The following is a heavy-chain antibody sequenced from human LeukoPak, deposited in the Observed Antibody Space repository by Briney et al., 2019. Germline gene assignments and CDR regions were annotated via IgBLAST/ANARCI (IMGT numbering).Heavy chain of an antibody. Sequence: PGGSLRLSCAASGFTFGAYGMHWVRQAPGKGLGWVAVISYDGTTNKYYADSVRGRFTISRDNSKNTLYIEMNSLRLEDSAVYYCAKDRERRLRSTSCSYGYWGQGTLVTVSS. CDR3: AKDRERRLRSTSCSYGY. J-gene: IGHJ4*02. CDR1: GFTFGAYG. CDR2: ISYDGTTNK. V-gene: IGHV3-30*18. D-gene: IGHD2-2*01.